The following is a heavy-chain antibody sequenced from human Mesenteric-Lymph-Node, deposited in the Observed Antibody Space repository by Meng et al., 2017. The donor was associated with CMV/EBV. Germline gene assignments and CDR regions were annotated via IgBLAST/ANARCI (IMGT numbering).Heavy chain of an antibody. J-gene: IGHJ4*02. CDR1: EFTFSNYW. Sequence: GGSLRLSCMTSEFTFSNYWMNWVRQAPGKGLVWVAHINEDGSEKNYVDSVRGRFTISRDNAKNLLYLQMNSLRGEDTAVYYCAREGDQNRDFNYGPLGYWGQGALVTVSS. D-gene: IGHD3/OR15-3a*01. CDR2: INEDGSEK. V-gene: IGHV3-7*01. CDR3: AREGDQNRDFNYGPLGY.